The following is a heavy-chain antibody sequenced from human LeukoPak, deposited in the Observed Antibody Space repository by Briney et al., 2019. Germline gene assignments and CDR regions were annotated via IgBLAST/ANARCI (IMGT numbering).Heavy chain of an antibody. CDR3: ARVWFDY. D-gene: IGHD3-16*01. CDR2: ISYDGSNK. CDR1: GFTFSSYA. J-gene: IGHJ4*02. V-gene: IGHV3-30-3*01. Sequence: PGGSLRLPCAASGFTFSSYAMHWVRQAPGKGLEWVAVISYDGSNKYYADSVKGRFTISRDNSKNTLYLQMNSLRAEDTAVYYCARVWFDYWGQGTLVTVSS.